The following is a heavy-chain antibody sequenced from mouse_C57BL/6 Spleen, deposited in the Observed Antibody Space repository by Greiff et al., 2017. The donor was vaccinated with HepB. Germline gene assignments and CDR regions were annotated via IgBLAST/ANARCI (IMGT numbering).Heavy chain of an antibody. J-gene: IGHJ3*01. D-gene: IGHD1-1*01. CDR2: IDPSDSYT. V-gene: IGHV1-50*01. Sequence: QVQLQQPGAELVKPGASVKLSCKASGYTFTSYWMQWVKQRPGQGLEWIGEIDPSDSYTNYNQKFKGKATLTVDKPSSTAYMQLSSLTSEDSAVYYCARSYYGSSSFAYWGQGTLVTVSA. CDR1: GYTFTSYW. CDR3: ARSYYGSSSFAY.